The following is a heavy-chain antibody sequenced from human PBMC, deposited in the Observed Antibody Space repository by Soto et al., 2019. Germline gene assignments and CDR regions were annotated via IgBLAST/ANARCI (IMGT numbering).Heavy chain of an antibody. CDR3: ARGFGYSYGLIYFDY. J-gene: IGHJ4*02. Sequence: SETLSLTXAVYGGSFSGYYWSWIRQPPGKGLEWIGEINHSGSTNYNPSLKSRVTISVDTSKNQFSLKLSSVTAADTAVYYCARGFGYSYGLIYFDYWGQGTLVTVSS. D-gene: IGHD5-18*01. CDR1: GGSFSGYY. V-gene: IGHV4-34*01. CDR2: INHSGST.